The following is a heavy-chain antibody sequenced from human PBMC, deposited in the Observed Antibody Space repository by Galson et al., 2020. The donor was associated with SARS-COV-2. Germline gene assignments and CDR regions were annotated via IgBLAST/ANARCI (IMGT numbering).Heavy chain of an antibody. CDR1: GFSLSTSGVG. V-gene: IGHV2-5*02. J-gene: IGHJ6*02. D-gene: IGHD3-9*01. CDR2: IYWDDDK. Sequence: SGPTLVKPTQTLTLTCTFYGFSLSTSGVGVGWIRQPPGKALEWLALIYWDDDKRYSPSLKSRLTITQDTSKNQVVLTMTNMDPVDTAAYYCAGARISISLGCYYYYGMDVWGQGTTVTVAS. CDR3: AGARISISLGCYYYYGMDV.